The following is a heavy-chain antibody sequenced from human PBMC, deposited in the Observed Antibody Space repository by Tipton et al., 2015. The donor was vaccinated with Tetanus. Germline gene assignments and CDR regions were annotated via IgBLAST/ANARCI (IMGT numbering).Heavy chain of an antibody. Sequence: TLSLTCTVSDGSISSGGRYYWSWIRQRPGKGLEWIGDIYSSGSTYSDPSLKGRVTISVDTSKNQFSLRLNSVTAADTAVYYCARDQARGARGWNYFDYWGLGTLVTVSS. D-gene: IGHD1-26*01. J-gene: IGHJ4*02. CDR3: ARDQARGARGWNYFDY. CDR2: IYSSGST. CDR1: DGSISSGGRYY. V-gene: IGHV4-31*03.